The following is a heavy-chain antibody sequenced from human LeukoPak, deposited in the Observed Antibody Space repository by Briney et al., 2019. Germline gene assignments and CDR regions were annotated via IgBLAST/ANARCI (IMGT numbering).Heavy chain of an antibody. CDR3: AKDKVGALDY. D-gene: IGHD1-26*01. CDR2: IWYDGSNK. Sequence: PGGSLRLSCAASGFTFSSYGMHWVRQAPGKGLEWVAVIWYDGSNKYYADSVKGRFTISRDNSKNTLYLQMNSLRAEDTAVYYRAKDKVGALDYWGQGTLVTVSS. J-gene: IGHJ4*02. V-gene: IGHV3-33*06. CDR1: GFTFSSYG.